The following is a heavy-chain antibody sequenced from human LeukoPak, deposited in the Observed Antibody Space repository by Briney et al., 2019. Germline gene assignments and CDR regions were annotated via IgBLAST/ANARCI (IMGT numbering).Heavy chain of an antibody. CDR1: GGTFSSYA. CDR3: ARGEWLKPGYYYMDV. J-gene: IGHJ6*03. V-gene: IGHV1-69*05. Sequence: SVKVSCKASGGTFSSYAISWVRQAPGQGLEWMGGIIPIFGTANYAQKFQGRVTITTDESTSTAYMELSSLRSEDTAVYYCARGEWLKPGYYYMDVWGKGTTVTVSS. CDR2: IIPIFGTA. D-gene: IGHD5-24*01.